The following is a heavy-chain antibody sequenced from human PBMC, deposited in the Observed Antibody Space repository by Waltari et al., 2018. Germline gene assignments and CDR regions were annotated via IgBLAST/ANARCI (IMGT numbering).Heavy chain of an antibody. J-gene: IGHJ4*02. Sequence: QVQLVESGGGVVQPGMSLRLSCAASGFSLGSFGMHWVRPAPGKGLGLVALIFFGGGDTFYADSVRGRFTISRDNSKNTLYLDINSLRLDDTAIYYCAKDAFGNTYLDHWGQGTLVTVSS. V-gene: IGHV3-30*06. CDR1: GFSLGSFG. CDR2: IFFGGGDT. CDR3: AKDAFGNTYLDH. D-gene: IGHD3-10*01.